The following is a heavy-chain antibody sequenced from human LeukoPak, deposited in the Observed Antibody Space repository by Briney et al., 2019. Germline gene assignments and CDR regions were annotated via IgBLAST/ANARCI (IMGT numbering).Heavy chain of an antibody. CDR2: IKSGDGGTT. V-gene: IGHV3-15*01. J-gene: IGHJ4*02. D-gene: IGHD2-2*01. CDR3: TTNADLDY. Sequence: GGSLRLSCAASGFTFSNAWMTWLRQAPGKGLEWVGRIKSGDGGTTDYAAPVKGRFTISRDDSKNTLYLQMDSLKTEDTALYYCTTNADLDYWGQGSLVTVSS. CDR1: GFTFSNAW.